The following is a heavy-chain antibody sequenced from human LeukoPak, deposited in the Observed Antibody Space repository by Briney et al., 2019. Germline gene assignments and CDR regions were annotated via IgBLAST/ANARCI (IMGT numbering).Heavy chain of an antibody. Sequence: EASVKVSCKASGYTFTGYYMHWVRQAPGQGLEWMGWINPNSGGTNYAQKFQGRVTMTRDTSISTAYMELSRLRSDDTAVYYCARDDGDYQRGFDYWGQGTLVTVSS. D-gene: IGHD4-17*01. CDR1: GYTFTGYY. J-gene: IGHJ4*02. V-gene: IGHV1-2*02. CDR3: ARDDGDYQRGFDY. CDR2: INPNSGGT.